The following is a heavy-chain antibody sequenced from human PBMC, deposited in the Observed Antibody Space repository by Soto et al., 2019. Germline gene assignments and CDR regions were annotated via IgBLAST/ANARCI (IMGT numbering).Heavy chain of an antibody. Sequence: PRPSRAAPWFTLDGYALHWVRPVPGKGLEWVSGINWNSGSIGYADSVKGRFAISRDNAKNSLHLQMSSLRAEDTAFYYCVKDESINWYSGHFRHWGQGTLVTVSS. V-gene: IGHV3-9*01. CDR3: VKDESINWYSGHFRH. CDR2: INWNSGSI. J-gene: IGHJ1*01. CDR1: WFTLDGYA. D-gene: IGHD6-13*01.